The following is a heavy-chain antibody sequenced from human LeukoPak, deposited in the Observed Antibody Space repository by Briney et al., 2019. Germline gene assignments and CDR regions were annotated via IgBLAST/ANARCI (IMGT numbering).Heavy chain of an antibody. J-gene: IGHJ4*02. D-gene: IGHD5-12*01. Sequence: HSETLSLTCTVSGGSISSSSYYWGWIRQPPGKGLEWIGYIYYSGSTYYNPSLKSRVTISVDTSKNQFSLKLSSVTAADTAVYYCARDSVATIGAPFDYWGQGTLVTVSS. CDR3: ARDSVATIGAPFDY. CDR1: GGSISSSSYY. CDR2: IYYSGST. V-gene: IGHV4-31*03.